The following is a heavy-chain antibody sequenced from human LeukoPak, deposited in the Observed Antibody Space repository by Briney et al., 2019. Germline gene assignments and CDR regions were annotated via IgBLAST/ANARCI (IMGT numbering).Heavy chain of an antibody. CDR2: IIPILGIA. J-gene: IGHJ4*02. Sequence: EASVKVSCKASGGTFSSYAISWVRQAPGQGLEWMGRIIPILGIANYAQKFQSRVTITADKSTSTAYMELSSLRSEDTAVYYCARSPYDSNRMDYWGQGTLVTVSS. D-gene: IGHD3-22*01. CDR1: GGTFSSYA. CDR3: ARSPYDSNRMDY. V-gene: IGHV1-69*04.